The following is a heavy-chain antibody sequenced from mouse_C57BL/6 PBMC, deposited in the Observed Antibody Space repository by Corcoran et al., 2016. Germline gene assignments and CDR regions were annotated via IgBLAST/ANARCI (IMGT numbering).Heavy chain of an antibody. V-gene: IGHV9-3*01. CDR2: INTYSGVP. CDR1: GYTFTTYG. CDR3: ANGNYVPTKYFDV. Sequence: QIQLVQSGPELKKPGETVKISCKASGYTFTTYGMSWVKQAPGKGLKWMGWINTYSGVPTYADDFKGRFAFSLETSASTAYLQINNLKNEDTATYFCANGNYVPTKYFDVWGTGTTVTVSS. J-gene: IGHJ1*03. D-gene: IGHD2-1*01.